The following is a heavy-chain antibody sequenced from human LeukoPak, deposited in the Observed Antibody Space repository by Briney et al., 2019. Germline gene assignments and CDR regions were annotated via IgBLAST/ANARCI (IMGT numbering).Heavy chain of an antibody. CDR2: IYHSGST. D-gene: IGHD3-10*01. V-gene: IGHV4-30-2*01. J-gene: IGHJ6*02. CDR1: GGSISSGGYY. CDR3: ARYRRVRGVRSYYYYGMDV. Sequence: PSQTLSLTCTVSGGSISSGGYYWSWIRQPPGKGLEWIGYIYHSGSTYYNPSLKSRVTISVDRSKNQFSLKLSSVTAADTAVYYCARYRRVRGVRSYYYYGMDVWGQGTTVTVSS.